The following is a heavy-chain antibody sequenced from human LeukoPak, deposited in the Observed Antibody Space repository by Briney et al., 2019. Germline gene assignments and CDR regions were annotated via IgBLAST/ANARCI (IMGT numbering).Heavy chain of an antibody. V-gene: IGHV4-59*12. D-gene: IGHD1-7*01. CDR1: GGSLISSF. Sequence: SETLSLTRTVPGGSLISSFWTCFRQPPGRGLELIGYLNGRGTTIYRPSLKSRVTISLDRSNNQFSLNLTSVTAVDSAVYYCARETTAASGSLDYCGQVILVTVSS. CDR2: LNGRGTT. CDR3: ARETTAASGSLDY. J-gene: IGHJ4*02.